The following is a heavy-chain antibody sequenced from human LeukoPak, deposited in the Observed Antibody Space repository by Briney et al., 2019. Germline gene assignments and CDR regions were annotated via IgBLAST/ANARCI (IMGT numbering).Heavy chain of an antibody. Sequence: GGSLRLSCAASGFTFSSYAMSWVRQAPGKGLEWVSAISGSGGSTYYADSVKGRFTISRDNSKNTLYLQINSLRAEDTAVYSCAKITGSAFDIWGEGTMVTVSS. CDR2: ISGSGGST. CDR1: GFTFSSYA. D-gene: IGHD1-20*01. V-gene: IGHV3-23*01. J-gene: IGHJ3*02. CDR3: AKITGSAFDI.